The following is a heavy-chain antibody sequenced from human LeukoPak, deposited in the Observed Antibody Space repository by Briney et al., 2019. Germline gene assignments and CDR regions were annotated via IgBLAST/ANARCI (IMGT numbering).Heavy chain of an antibody. Sequence: PGGSLRLSCAASGFTFSSHAMSWVRQAPGKELEWVSSISDSGHSTYYADSVKGRLTISRDNSKNTLSLQMNSLRAEDTAVYYCAKDPVGIGPAFALWGPGTMVTVSS. CDR3: AKDPVGIGPAFAL. CDR2: ISDSGHST. CDR1: GFTFSSHA. V-gene: IGHV3-23*01. J-gene: IGHJ3*01. D-gene: IGHD1-26*01.